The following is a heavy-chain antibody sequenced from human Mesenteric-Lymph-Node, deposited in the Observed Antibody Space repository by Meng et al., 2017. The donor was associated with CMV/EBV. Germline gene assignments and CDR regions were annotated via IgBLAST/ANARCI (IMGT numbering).Heavy chain of an antibody. J-gene: IGHJ5*02. CDR1: GYTFTSYG. CDR3: ARGPLSIAAAGKSNWFDP. V-gene: IGHV1-18*01. D-gene: IGHD6-13*01. Sequence: ASVKVSCKASGYTFTSYGISWVRQAPGQGLEWMGWISAYNGNTNYAQKLQGRVTMTTDTSTSTAYMELRSLRSDDTAVYYCARGPLSIAAAGKSNWFDPWGQGTLVTVSS. CDR2: ISAYNGNT.